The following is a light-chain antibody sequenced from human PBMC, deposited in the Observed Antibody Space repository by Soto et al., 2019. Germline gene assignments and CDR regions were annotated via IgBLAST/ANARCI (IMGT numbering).Light chain of an antibody. CDR3: QQYDTYRT. V-gene: IGKV1-5*03. Sequence: DIQMAQSPSALSASVGDRVTITCRASQSIGNWLAWYQQKPGKAPNLLIYKASSLQSGVPSRFSGSGSGTGFPLTISSLQPDDFATYYCQQYDTYRTFGQGSKVEIK. CDR2: KAS. CDR1: QSIGNW. J-gene: IGKJ1*01.